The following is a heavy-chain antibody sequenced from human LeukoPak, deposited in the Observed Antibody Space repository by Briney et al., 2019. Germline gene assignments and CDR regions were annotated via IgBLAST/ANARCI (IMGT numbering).Heavy chain of an antibody. J-gene: IGHJ5*02. CDR2: IKQDGSEK. D-gene: IGHD3-3*01. Sequence: GGSLRLSCAASGFTFSSSWMSWVRQAPGQGLAWVANIKQDGSEKHYMDSAKGRFTISRDNANDLLYLTMSSLRVEDTAVYYCARARGYYAGNWFDTWGQGTLVTVAS. V-gene: IGHV3-7*01. CDR3: ARARGYYAGNWFDT. CDR1: GFTFSSSW.